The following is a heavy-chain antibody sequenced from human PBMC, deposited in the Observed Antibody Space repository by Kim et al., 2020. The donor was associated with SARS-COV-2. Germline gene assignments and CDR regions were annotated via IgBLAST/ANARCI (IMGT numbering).Heavy chain of an antibody. J-gene: IGHJ6*02. V-gene: IGHV3-49*03. Sequence: GGSLRLSCTASGFTFGDYAMSWFRQAPGKGLEWVGFIRSKAYGGTTEYAASVKGRFTISRDDSKSIAYLQMNSLKTEDTAVYYCTRGRYSYGPLYYYYYGMDVWGQGTTVTVSS. CDR1: GFTFGDYA. CDR2: IRSKAYGGTT. CDR3: TRGRYSYGPLYYYYYGMDV. D-gene: IGHD5-18*01.